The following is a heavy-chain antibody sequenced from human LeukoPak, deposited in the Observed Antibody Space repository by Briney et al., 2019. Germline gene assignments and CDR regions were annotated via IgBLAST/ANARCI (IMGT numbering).Heavy chain of an antibody. CDR1: GDSLFTNGVA. CDR2: TYYRSKWSF. D-gene: IGHD6-13*01. CDR3: ARGKYSSFDI. Sequence: SQTLSLTCDISGDSLFTNGVAWNWIRQSPSRGLEWPGRTYYRSKWSFEYALSVKSRIGINADTSKNQFSLQLSSVTPEDTAVYYCARGKYSSFDIWGQGTLVTVSS. V-gene: IGHV6-1*01. J-gene: IGHJ4*02.